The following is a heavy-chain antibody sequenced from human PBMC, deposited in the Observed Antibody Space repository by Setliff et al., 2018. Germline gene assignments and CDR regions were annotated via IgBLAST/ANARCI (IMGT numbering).Heavy chain of an antibody. D-gene: IGHD4-4*01. CDR1: DDSFYSSSYY. V-gene: IGHV4-39*01. J-gene: IGHJ4*02. Sequence: SETLSLTCSVSDDSFYSSSYYWAWIRQPPGRGLEWIGSISYDGAINYNSSLKSRVAMSLDVPERQFTLKLSSVTAVDAAVYYCAREGRWDYSYPIYWGQGILVTVSS. CDR2: ISYDGAI. CDR3: AREGRWDYSYPIY.